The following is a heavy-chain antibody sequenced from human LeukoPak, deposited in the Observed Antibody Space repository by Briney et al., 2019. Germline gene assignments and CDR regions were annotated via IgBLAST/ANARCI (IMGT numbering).Heavy chain of an antibody. CDR2: INHSGST. J-gene: IGHJ4*02. V-gene: IGHV4-34*01. Sequence: PGGSLRLSCAASGFTFSSYAMSWVRQAPGKGLEWIGEINHSGSTNYNPSLKSRVTMSVDTSKNQFSLKLRSVTAADTAVYYCARGSDYWGQGTLVTVSS. CDR3: ARGSDY. CDR1: GFTFSSYA.